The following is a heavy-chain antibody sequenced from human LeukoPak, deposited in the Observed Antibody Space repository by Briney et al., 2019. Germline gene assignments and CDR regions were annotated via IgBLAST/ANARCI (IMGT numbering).Heavy chain of an antibody. CDR2: IHYSGST. V-gene: IGHV4-59*08. D-gene: IGHD3-10*01. J-gene: IGHJ4*02. CDR3: ARQSPVYYDFDY. CDR1: GGSISSYY. Sequence: ASETLSLTCTVSGGSISSYYWSWIRQPPGKGLEWIGYIHYSGSTNYNPSLKSRVTISVDTSKNQFSLKLNSVTAADTAVYYCARQSPVYYDFDYWGQGTLVTVSS.